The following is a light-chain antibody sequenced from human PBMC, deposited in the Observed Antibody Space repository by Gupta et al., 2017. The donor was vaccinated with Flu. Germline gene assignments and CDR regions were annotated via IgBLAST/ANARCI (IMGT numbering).Light chain of an antibody. Sequence: RGTISCAGSTSNIGSNNINWYQQRTVTTPKLLIYSNNQRHSAVPERFSDSKYVTSAAITTSGLLAEDEADYYCAAVYSSRNGWVFGGGTKLTVL. CDR1: TSNIGSNN. CDR3: AAVYSSRNGWV. J-gene: IGLJ3*02. V-gene: IGLV1-44*01. CDR2: SNN.